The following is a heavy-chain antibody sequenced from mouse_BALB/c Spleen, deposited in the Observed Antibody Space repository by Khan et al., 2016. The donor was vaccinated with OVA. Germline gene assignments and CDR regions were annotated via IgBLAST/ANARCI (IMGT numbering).Heavy chain of an antibody. D-gene: IGHD1-1*02. CDR1: GHTFTNYG. J-gene: IGHJ1*01. CDR2: INTYTGEP. Sequence: QIQLVQSGPELKKPGETVKISCKASGHTFTNYGMNWVKQAPGKGLKWMGWINTYTGEPTYADDFKGRFAFSLETSASTAYLQINNLKNEDTATYFGASGGYWYFDVWGAGTTVTVSS. V-gene: IGHV9-3-1*01. CDR3: ASGGYWYFDV.